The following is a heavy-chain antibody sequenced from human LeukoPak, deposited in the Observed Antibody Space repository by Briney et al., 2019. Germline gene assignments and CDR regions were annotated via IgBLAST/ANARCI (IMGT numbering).Heavy chain of an antibody. CDR3: VGDDAFDI. Sequence: GGSLRLSCAASGLNVSGYAMHWVRQAPGKGLDWVAVISNDGSDKYYADSVKGRFTISRDNSKNTLYLQMNSLRAEDTAVYYCVGDDAFDIWGQGTMVTVSS. CDR2: ISNDGSDK. V-gene: IGHV3-30*04. J-gene: IGHJ3*02. CDR1: GLNVSGYA.